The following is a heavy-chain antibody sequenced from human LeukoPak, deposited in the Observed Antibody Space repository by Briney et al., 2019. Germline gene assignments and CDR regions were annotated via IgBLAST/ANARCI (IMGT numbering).Heavy chain of an antibody. V-gene: IGHV3-7*01. J-gene: IGHJ6*03. D-gene: IGHD2-15*01. CDR3: ARLRVVVDAYYYYYYYMDV. CDR2: IKQDGSEK. Sequence: QPGGSLRLSCAASGFTFSSYWMSWVRQAPGEGLEWVANIKQDGSEKYYVDSVKGRFTISRDNAKNSLYLQMNSLRAEDTAVYYCARLRVVVDAYYYYYYYMDVWGKGTTVTVSS. CDR1: GFTFSSYW.